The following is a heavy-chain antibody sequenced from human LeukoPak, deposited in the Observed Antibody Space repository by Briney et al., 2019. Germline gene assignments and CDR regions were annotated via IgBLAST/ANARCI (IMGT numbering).Heavy chain of an antibody. V-gene: IGHV3-7*01. J-gene: IGHJ4*02. CDR1: GFTFSSYW. D-gene: IGHD3-22*01. Sequence: GGSLRLSCAASGFTFSSYWMSWVRQAPGKGLEWVANIKQDGSEKYYVDSVKGRFTISRDNSKNTLYLQMNSLRAEDTAVYYCARWHYYDSSGYRVDYWGQGTLVTVSS. CDR2: IKQDGSEK. CDR3: ARWHYYDSSGYRVDY.